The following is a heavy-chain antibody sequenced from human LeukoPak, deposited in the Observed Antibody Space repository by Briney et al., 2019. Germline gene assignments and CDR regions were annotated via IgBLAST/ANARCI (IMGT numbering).Heavy chain of an antibody. CDR2: IYYSGST. V-gene: IGHV4-30-4*01. D-gene: IGHD1-26*01. CDR3: AREVPWVTNFDL. Sequence: SETLSLTCTVSGGSISSGDYYWSWIRQPPGTGLEWIGYIYYSGSTYYNPSLKSRVTISVDTSKNQFSLKLNSVTAADTAVYYCAREVPWVTNFDLWGRGTLRSLS. CDR1: GGSISSGDYY. J-gene: IGHJ2*01.